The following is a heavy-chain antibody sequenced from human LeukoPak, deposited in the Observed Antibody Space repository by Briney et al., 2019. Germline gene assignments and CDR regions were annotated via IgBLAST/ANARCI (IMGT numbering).Heavy chain of an antibody. D-gene: IGHD5-18*01. CDR2: IYYSGST. J-gene: IGHJ4*02. CDR1: GGSNSSGAYY. Sequence: SETLSLTCTVSGGSNSSGAYYWSWIRQHPGKGLEWIGYIYYSGSTYYNPSLKSRVTISVDTSKNQFSLKLSSVTAADTAVYYCARYLYTYGYPPFDYWGQGTLVTVSS. V-gene: IGHV4-31*03. CDR3: ARYLYTYGYPPFDY.